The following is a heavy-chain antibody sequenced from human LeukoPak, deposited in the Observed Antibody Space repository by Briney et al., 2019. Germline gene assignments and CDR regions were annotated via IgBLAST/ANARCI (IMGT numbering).Heavy chain of an antibody. Sequence: LSGGSLRLSCAASRFRFFNYWMAWVRQAPGRGPEWAANISPDGSGTFYADSVKGRLTISRDNTKNSLCLRMNNLRVEDSAMLYCVRSIDYWGRGTLVTVSS. V-gene: IGHV3-7*01. J-gene: IGHJ4*02. CDR3: VRSIDY. CDR2: ISPDGSGT. CDR1: RFRFFNYW.